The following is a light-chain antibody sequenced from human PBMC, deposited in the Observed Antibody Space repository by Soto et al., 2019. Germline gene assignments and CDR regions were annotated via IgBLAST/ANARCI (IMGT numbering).Light chain of an antibody. V-gene: IGKV3-20*01. CDR3: QQYGRSLWT. CDR2: AAS. J-gene: IGKJ1*01. Sequence: EIVLTQSPGTLSLSPGERATLSCRASQSVSSSYLAWYQQKPGQAPRLLIYAASNRATDIPDRFTASGSGTDFTLIISRLEPEDFAVYYCQQYGRSLWTFGQGTKVDIK. CDR1: QSVSSSY.